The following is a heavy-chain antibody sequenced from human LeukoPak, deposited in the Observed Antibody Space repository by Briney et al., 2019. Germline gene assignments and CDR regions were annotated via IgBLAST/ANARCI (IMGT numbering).Heavy chain of an antibody. D-gene: IGHD2-8*02. CDR2: IKYDGSEQ. Sequence: PGGSLRLSCAASGFMFSSNWMDWVRQAQGKGLEWLTNIKYDGSEQYYVDSVKGRFTVSRDNARNLMFLQMNSLRDEDTALYYCVRDVTTGVAFWGQGVQVTVSS. J-gene: IGHJ4*02. CDR1: GFMFSSNW. V-gene: IGHV3-7*03. CDR3: VRDVTTGVAF.